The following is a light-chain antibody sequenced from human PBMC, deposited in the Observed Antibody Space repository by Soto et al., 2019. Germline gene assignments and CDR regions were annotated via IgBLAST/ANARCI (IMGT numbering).Light chain of an antibody. CDR1: QDISSD. Sequence: AIQLTQSPSSLSASVGHRITLTWRASQDISSDLVWYQQKPGEAPKVLIYDASKLESGVPSRFSGGGSGTDFTLTIRNLQPEDLATYQCQQFNNYPRTFGQGTKLEIK. CDR2: DAS. V-gene: IGKV1D-13*01. CDR3: QQFNNYPRT. J-gene: IGKJ2*01.